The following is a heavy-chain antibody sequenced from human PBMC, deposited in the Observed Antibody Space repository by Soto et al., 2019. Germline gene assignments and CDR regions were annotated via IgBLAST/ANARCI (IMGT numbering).Heavy chain of an antibody. CDR1: GGSIISPGYY. Sequence: PSETVSLTCTVSGGSIISPGYYWSWILQQPGKGLEWIGYIYHSGTTYNNPSLKSRMTMSVDTSKNQFSLRLRSVTVADTAVYYCARDKGGTGYYGMDVWGQGTTVTVSS. D-gene: IGHD1-26*01. CDR3: ARDKGGTGYYGMDV. J-gene: IGHJ6*02. CDR2: IYHSGTT. V-gene: IGHV4-31*03.